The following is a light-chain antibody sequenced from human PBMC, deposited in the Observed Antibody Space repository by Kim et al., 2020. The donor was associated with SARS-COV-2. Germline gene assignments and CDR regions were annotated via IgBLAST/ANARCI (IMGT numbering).Light chain of an antibody. CDR3: QQCQTTPLT. J-gene: IGKJ4*01. CDR2: ATS. CDR1: QSVSTDY. V-gene: IGKV3-20*01. Sequence: SPGERATLSCRARQSVSTDYLVWYQQKVGQAPRLLLYATSSRANGVPDRFSGSGSETEFSLTISGLEPEDFAVYYCQQCQTTPLTFGGGTKVDIK.